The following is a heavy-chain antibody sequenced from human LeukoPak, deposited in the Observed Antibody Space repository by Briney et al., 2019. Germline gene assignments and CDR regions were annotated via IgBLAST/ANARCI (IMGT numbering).Heavy chain of an antibody. CDR3: ARGIVVVPAAILGTFDY. D-gene: IGHD2-2*02. V-gene: IGHV1-69*01. Sequence: SVKVSCKASGGTFSSYAISWVRQAPGQGLEWMGGIIPIFGTANYAQKFQGRVTITADESTSTAYMELSSLRSEDTAVCYCARGIVVVPAAILGTFDYWGQGTLVTVSS. CDR1: GGTFSSYA. CDR2: IIPIFGTA. J-gene: IGHJ4*02.